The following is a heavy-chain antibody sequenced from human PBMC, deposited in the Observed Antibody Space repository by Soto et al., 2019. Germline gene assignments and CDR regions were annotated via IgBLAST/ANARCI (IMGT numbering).Heavy chain of an antibody. CDR1: GFTFSSYD. J-gene: IGHJ6*02. V-gene: IGHV3-13*01. CDR3: ARGMAAAGPLNYYYGMDV. Sequence: EVQLVESGGGLVQPGGSLRLSCAASGFTFSSYDMHWVRQATGKGLEWVSAIGTAGDTYYPGSVKGRFTISRENAKNSLYLQMNSLRAEDTAVYYCARGMAAAGPLNYYYGMDVWGQGTPVTVSS. CDR2: IGTAGDT. D-gene: IGHD6-13*01.